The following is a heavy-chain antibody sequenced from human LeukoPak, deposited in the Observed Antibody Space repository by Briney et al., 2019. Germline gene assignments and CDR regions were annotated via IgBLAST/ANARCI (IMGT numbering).Heavy chain of an antibody. Sequence: PSQTLSLTCAVSGGSISSGAYPWNWIRQSPGKGLEWIGDVSHRGSTNYNSSLKSRVTLSIDTSRNQFFLKLTSVTAADTAVYYCARAQMRGSEQPFDYWGQGILVTVSS. D-gene: IGHD3-10*01. J-gene: IGHJ4*02. CDR2: VSHRGST. CDR1: GGSISSGAYP. CDR3: ARAQMRGSEQPFDY. V-gene: IGHV4-30-2*06.